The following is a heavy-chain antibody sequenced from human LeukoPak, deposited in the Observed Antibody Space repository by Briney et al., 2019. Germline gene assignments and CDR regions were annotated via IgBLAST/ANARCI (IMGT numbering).Heavy chain of an antibody. V-gene: IGHV4-38-2*02. J-gene: IGHJ6*03. Sequence: PSETLSLTCTVSGYSISSGYYWGWIRQPPGKGLEWIGSIYHSGSAYYNPSLKSRVTMSVDTSKNQFSLKLSSVTAADTAVYYCARDHGVWFGDFNYYYMDVWGKGTTVTVSS. CDR3: ARDHGVWFGDFNYYYMDV. CDR2: IYHSGSA. CDR1: GYSISSGYY. D-gene: IGHD3-10*01.